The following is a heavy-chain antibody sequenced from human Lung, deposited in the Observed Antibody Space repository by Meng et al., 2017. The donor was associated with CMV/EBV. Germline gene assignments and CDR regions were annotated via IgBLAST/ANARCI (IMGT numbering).Heavy chain of an antibody. V-gene: IGHV1-8*01. Sequence: SVXVSXLXXLYSFTSYDINWVRQATGQGREWMGWMNPNSGNTGYAQKFQGRVTLTRVTSIRTAYMELSSLTSDDTAVYYCARTRIEVEPDGRKIKYYNYGMDVWGQRTTVXVSS. D-gene: IGHD2-2*01. CDR2: MNPNSGNT. CDR1: LYSFTSYD. CDR3: ARTRIEVEPDGRKIKYYNYGMDV. J-gene: IGHJ6*02.